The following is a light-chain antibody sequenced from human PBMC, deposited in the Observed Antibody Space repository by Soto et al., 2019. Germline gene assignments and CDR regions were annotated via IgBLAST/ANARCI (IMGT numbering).Light chain of an antibody. CDR2: EVS. Sequence: QSALTQPPSASGSLGQSVTISCTGTSSDIGTYDYVSWYQQHPGRAPKLIIFEVSKRPLGVPDRFSGSKSGNKASLIVSGLQPDDEAEYPCTSYTGDEFTFVFGLGPKVTVL. CDR1: SSDIGTYDY. CDR3: TSYTGDEFTFV. J-gene: IGLJ1*01. V-gene: IGLV2-8*01.